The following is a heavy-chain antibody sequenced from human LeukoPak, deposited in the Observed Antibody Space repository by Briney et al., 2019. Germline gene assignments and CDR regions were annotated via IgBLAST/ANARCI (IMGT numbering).Heavy chain of an antibody. CDR1: GFTFGSYA. CDR2: ISGSGGST. CDR3: AKQKPIYYYDSSGYSVSFDY. V-gene: IGHV3-23*01. D-gene: IGHD3-22*01. Sequence: GGSLRLSCAASGFTFGSYAMSWVRQAPGKGLEWVSAISGSGGSTYYADSVKGRFTISRDNSKNALYLQMNSLRAEDTAVYYCAKQKPIYYYDSSGYSVSFDYWGQGTLVTVSS. J-gene: IGHJ4*02.